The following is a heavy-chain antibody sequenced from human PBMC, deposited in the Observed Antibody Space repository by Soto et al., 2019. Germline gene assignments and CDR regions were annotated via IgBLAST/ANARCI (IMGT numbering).Heavy chain of an antibody. CDR3: ARGVTSSSRGYYYYYYYMDV. CDR2: IYYSGST. J-gene: IGHJ6*03. D-gene: IGHD6-13*01. V-gene: IGHV4-39*07. Sequence: SETQCLTCSVSGGSVGGSGGYWGWVRQPPGKGLEWIGYIYYSGSTYYNPSLKSRVTISVDTSKNQFSLKLSSVTAADTAVYYCARGVTSSSRGYYYYYYYMDVWGKGTTVTVSS. CDR1: GGSVGGSGGY.